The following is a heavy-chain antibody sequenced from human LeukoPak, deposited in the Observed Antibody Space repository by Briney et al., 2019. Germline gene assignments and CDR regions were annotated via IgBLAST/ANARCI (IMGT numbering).Heavy chain of an antibody. CDR2: ISWNSGSI. V-gene: IGHV3-9*01. J-gene: IGHJ3*02. Sequence: GGSLRLSCAASGFTFDDYAMHWVRQAPGRGLEWVSGISWNSGSIGYADSVEGRFTISRDNAKNSLYLQMNSLRAEDTALYYCAKFRSGSYQDAFDIWGQGTMVTVSS. CDR3: AKFRSGSYQDAFDI. CDR1: GFTFDDYA. D-gene: IGHD1-26*01.